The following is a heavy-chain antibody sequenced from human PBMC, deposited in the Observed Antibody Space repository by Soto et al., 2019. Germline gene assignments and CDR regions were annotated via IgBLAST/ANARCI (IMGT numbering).Heavy chain of an antibody. CDR2: ISAYNGNT. V-gene: IGHV1-18*01. CDR3: AREEYGGGYCYYDFYYGLDV. CDR1: GYTFTSYG. Sequence: QVQLVQSVAEVKKPGASVKVSCKASGYTFTSYGISWGRQAPGQGLEWMGWISAYNGNTNDAQKHQGRVTMTTDTSTSTAYMELMSLRSDDTAVDYCAREEYGGGYCYYDFYYGLDVWGQGTTVTVSS. J-gene: IGHJ6*02. D-gene: IGHD2-21*02.